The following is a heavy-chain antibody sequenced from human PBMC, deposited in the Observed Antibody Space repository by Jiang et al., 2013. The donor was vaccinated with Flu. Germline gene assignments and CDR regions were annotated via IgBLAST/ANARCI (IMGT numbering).Heavy chain of an antibody. Sequence: KPSETLSLTCAVYGGSFSGYYWSWIRQPPGKGLEWIGEINHSGSTNYNPSLKSRVTISVDTSKNQFSLKLSSVTAADTAVYYCARASITMVRGVITYYFDYWGQGTLVTVSS. V-gene: IGHV4-34*01. CDR3: ARASITMVRGVITYYFDY. D-gene: IGHD3-10*01. J-gene: IGHJ4*02. CDR1: GGSFSGYY. CDR2: INHSGST.